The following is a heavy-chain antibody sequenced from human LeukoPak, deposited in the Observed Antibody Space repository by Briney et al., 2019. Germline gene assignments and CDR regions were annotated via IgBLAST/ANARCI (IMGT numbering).Heavy chain of an antibody. J-gene: IGHJ4*02. CDR3: ARERISSGWYVDY. CDR2: IYTSGST. Sequence: PSQTLSLTCTVSGGSISSGSYYWSWIRQPAGKGLEWIGRIYTSGSTNYNPSLKSRVTISVDTSKNQFSLKLSSVTAADTAVYYCARERISSGWYVDYWGQGTLVTVSS. D-gene: IGHD6-19*01. CDR1: GGSISSGSYY. V-gene: IGHV4-61*02.